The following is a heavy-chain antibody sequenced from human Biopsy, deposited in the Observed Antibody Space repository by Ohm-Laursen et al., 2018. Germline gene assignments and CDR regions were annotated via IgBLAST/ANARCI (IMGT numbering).Heavy chain of an antibody. CDR2: INQSGST. CDR1: GESSSGYF. Sequence: TLSLTCAVNGESSSGYFLNWIRQPPGKGLEWIGVINQSGSTKYNPSLKRRATLSANSPNSQFFLRLTSGTAADPAIYYCARGSGYFKLDVWGQGTTVTVSS. CDR3: ARGSGYFKLDV. V-gene: IGHV4-34*01. D-gene: IGHD5-12*01. J-gene: IGHJ6*02.